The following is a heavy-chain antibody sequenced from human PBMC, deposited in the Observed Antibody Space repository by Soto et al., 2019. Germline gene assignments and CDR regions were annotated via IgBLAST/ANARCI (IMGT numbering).Heavy chain of an antibody. D-gene: IGHD7-27*01. CDR2: IKSDGSST. CDR1: GFSFDNYG. V-gene: IGHV3-23*01. CDR3: GKGNSKWGTGDAFDI. J-gene: IGHJ3*02. Sequence: EVQLLESGGDLVQPGGSLRLSCVGSGFSFDNYGMSWVRQAPGKGLEWVSAIKSDGSSTYYAGSAKGRFTISRDNSKNTLFLQMTSLRAEDTAVYYCGKGNSKWGTGDAFDIWGQGTMVTVSS.